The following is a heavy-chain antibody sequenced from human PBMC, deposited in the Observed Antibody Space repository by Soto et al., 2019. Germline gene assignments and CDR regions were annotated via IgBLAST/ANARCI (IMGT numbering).Heavy chain of an antibody. V-gene: IGHV3-30*18. CDR1: GFTFSSYG. CDR2: ISYDGSNK. CDR3: AKGWWNDVRGWFDP. D-gene: IGHD1-1*01. Sequence: QVQLVESGGGVVQPGRSLRLSCAASGFTFSSYGMHWARQAPGKGLEWVAVISYDGSNKYYADSVKGRFTISRDNSKNTLYLQMNSLRAEDTAVYYCAKGWWNDVRGWFDPWGQGTLVTVSS. J-gene: IGHJ5*02.